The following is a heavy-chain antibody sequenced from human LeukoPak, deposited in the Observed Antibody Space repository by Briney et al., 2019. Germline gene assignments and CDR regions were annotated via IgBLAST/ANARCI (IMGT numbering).Heavy chain of an antibody. Sequence: PSETPSLTCTFSGGSISNVGYYWASIGQPPGNGLQWIGSIYYSGSTNYNPSLKSRLTISVDTSKNQFSLKLSSVTAADAAVYYCATLKTSGWYFDYWGQGTLVTVSS. CDR2: IYYSGST. V-gene: IGHV4-39*01. CDR3: ATLKTSGWYFDY. CDR1: GGSISNVGYY. J-gene: IGHJ4*02. D-gene: IGHD6-19*01.